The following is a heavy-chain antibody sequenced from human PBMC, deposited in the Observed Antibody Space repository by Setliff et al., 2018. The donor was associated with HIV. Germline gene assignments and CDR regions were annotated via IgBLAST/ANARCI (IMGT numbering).Heavy chain of an antibody. Sequence: SETLSLTCTVSGGSINSTSYYWGWIRQPPGNGLEWIGSIYHTGSTYYKPSLQSRVTISKDTSKNQFSLKLSSVTAADTAVYYCARYRDSSAYYATSPPHWFDPWGQGTLVTVSS. V-gene: IGHV4-39*07. CDR1: GGSINSTSYY. CDR3: ARYRDSSAYYATSPPHWFDP. D-gene: IGHD3-22*01. CDR2: IYHTGST. J-gene: IGHJ5*02.